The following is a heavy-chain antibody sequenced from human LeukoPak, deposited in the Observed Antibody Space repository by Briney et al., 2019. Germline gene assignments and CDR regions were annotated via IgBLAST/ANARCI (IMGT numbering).Heavy chain of an antibody. J-gene: IGHJ4*02. CDR1: GFTFSSYA. D-gene: IGHD1-26*01. CDR2: ITASGTAM. Sequence: GGSLRLSCAASGFTFSSYAMSWVRQAPGKGLEWVSHITASGTAMFYADSVKGRFTISRDNAKNSLYLQMNSLRDEDTAVYYCASSGSYRFDYWGQGTLVTVSS. V-gene: IGHV3-48*02. CDR3: ASSGSYRFDY.